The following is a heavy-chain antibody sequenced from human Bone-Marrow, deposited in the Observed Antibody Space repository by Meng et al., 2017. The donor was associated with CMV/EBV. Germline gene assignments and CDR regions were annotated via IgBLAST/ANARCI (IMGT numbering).Heavy chain of an antibody. Sequence: SVKVSCKASGGTFSSYAISWVRQAPGQGLEWMGGIIPILGIANYAQKFQGRVTITADKSTSTAYMELSSLRSEDTAVYYCARDRIVGVTRQFDYCGQGTLVTVSS. D-gene: IGHD1-26*01. CDR3: ARDRIVGVTRQFDY. V-gene: IGHV1-69*10. CDR1: GGTFSSYA. J-gene: IGHJ4*02. CDR2: IIPILGIA.